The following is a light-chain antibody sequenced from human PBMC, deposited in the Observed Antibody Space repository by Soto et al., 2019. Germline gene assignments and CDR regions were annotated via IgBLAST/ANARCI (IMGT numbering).Light chain of an antibody. CDR3: ETWDSNTLVV. CDR1: SGHSSYI. J-gene: IGLJ2*01. Sequence: QPVLTQSSSASASLGSSVKLTCTLSSGHSSYIIAWHQQQPGKAPRYLMKLEGSGSYNKGSGVPDRFSGSSSGADRYLTISNLQSEDEADYYCETWDSNTLVVFGGGTQLTVL. V-gene: IGLV4-60*03. CDR2: LEGSGSY.